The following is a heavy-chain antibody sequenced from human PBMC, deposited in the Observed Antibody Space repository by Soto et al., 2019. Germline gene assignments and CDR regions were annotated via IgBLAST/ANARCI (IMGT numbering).Heavy chain of an antibody. V-gene: IGHV1-69*02. J-gene: IGHJ6*03. CDR2: IIPILGIA. CDR1: GGTFSSNT. D-gene: IGHD2-15*01. Sequence: ASVKVSCKASGGTFSSNTISWVPQAPGQGLEWMGRIIPILGIANYAQKFQGRVTITADKSTSTAYMELSSLRSEDTAVYFCARGRSFPEYYSHYMDVWGKGTTVTVSS. CDR3: ARGRSFPEYYSHYMDV.